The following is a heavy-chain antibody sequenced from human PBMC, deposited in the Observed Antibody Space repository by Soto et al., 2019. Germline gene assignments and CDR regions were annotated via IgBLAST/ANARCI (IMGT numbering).Heavy chain of an antibody. J-gene: IGHJ6*02. CDR2: ISWDSGSI. CDR3: AKGDFWSGYSSLMDV. V-gene: IGHV3-9*01. CDR1: VFTCDDYA. Sequence: SLRLGCSASVFTCDDYAMQCVRQAPGKGLEWVSGISWDSGSIGYADSVKGRFTISRDNAKNSLYLQMNSLRAEDTALYYCAKGDFWSGYSSLMDVWGQGTTVTV. D-gene: IGHD3-3*01.